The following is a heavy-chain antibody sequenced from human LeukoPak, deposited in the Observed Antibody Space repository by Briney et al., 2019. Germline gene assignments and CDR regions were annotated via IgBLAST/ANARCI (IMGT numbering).Heavy chain of an antibody. V-gene: IGHV4-59*08. CDR3: ARGPYSYDSSGAFDI. J-gene: IGHJ3*02. D-gene: IGHD3-22*01. CDR1: GGSISSYY. CDR2: VYYSGTT. Sequence: SETLSLTCTVSGGSISSYYWSWIRQPPGKGLEWIGYVYYSGTTNYNPSLKSRVIISVDTSKNQFSLNLSPVTAADTAVYFCARGPYSYDSSGAFDIWGQGTMVTVSS.